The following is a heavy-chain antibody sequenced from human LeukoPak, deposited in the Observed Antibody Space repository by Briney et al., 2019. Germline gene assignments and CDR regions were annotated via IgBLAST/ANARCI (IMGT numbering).Heavy chain of an antibody. V-gene: IGHV3-23*01. Sequence: PGGSLRLSCAASGFTFSRNAMSWVRQAPGKGLEWVSGISGSGGSTYYADFVKGRFTISRDNSKNTLYLEMNSLRAEDTAVYYCAARVTIFSPFDYWGQGTLVTVSS. CDR3: AARVTIFSPFDY. D-gene: IGHD3-9*01. CDR1: GFTFSRNA. J-gene: IGHJ4*02. CDR2: ISGSGGST.